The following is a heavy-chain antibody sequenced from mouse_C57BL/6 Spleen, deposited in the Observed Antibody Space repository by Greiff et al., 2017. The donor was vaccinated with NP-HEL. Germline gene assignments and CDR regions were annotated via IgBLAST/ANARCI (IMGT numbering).Heavy chain of an antibody. V-gene: IGHV1-64*01. CDR2: IHPNSGST. D-gene: IGHD2-3*01. CDR3: ARCDGYYETYFDY. Sequence: VQLQQPGAELVKPGASVKLSCKASGYTFTSYWMHWVKQRPGQGLEWIGMIHPNSGSTNYNEKFKSKATLTVDKSSSTAYMQLSSLTSEDYAVYYCARCDGYYETYFDYWGQGTTLTVSS. J-gene: IGHJ2*01. CDR1: GYTFTSYW.